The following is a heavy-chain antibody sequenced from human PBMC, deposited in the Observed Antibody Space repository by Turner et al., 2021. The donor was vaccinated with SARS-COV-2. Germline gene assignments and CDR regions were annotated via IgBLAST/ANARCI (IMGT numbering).Heavy chain of an antibody. Sequence: QVQLQQWGTGLLKPSETLSLTCAVYGGSFSGYWWTWIRQPPGKGLEWIGEINHRGSTNYNPSLKSRVTRSVDTSKSQFSLKLSSVTAADTAGYYCAKRRGYCDSTGCNYGMDVWGQGTTVTVSS. CDR1: GGSFSGYW. V-gene: IGHV4-34*01. CDR3: AKRRGYCDSTGCNYGMDV. J-gene: IGHJ6*02. D-gene: IGHD2-2*01. CDR2: INHRGST.